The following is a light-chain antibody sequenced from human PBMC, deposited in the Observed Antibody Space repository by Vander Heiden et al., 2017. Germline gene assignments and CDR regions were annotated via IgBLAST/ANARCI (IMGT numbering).Light chain of an antibody. Sequence: IQMPQSPSSLSASVGDSVTITCRASQSISSYLNWYQQKPGKAPKLLIYAASNLQSGSPSRFSGSGSGTDCTLTISRLQTEDFATDYCQQSDSAPKTFGEGTKVEIK. V-gene: IGKV1-39*01. CDR2: AAS. CDR1: QSISSY. J-gene: IGKJ4*02. CDR3: QQSDSAPKT.